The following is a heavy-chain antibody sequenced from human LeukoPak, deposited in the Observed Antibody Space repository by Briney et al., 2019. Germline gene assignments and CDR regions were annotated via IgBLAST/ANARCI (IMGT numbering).Heavy chain of an antibody. CDR3: ARQGYKSGWYITFDF. CDR1: GDSIGTYY. V-gene: IGHV4-59*01. D-gene: IGHD6-19*01. CDR2: VPYAGIN. J-gene: IGHJ4*02. Sequence: PSESLSLTCTVSGDSIGTYYWSWIRRPPGKGREWIGHVPYAGINDSNPALQSRVTISVDPSRNQLSLKLNSVTAADTAVYYCARQGYKSGWYITFDFWGPGTQVIV.